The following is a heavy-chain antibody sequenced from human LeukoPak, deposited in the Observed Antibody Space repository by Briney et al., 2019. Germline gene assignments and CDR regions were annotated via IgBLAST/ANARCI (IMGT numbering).Heavy chain of an antibody. V-gene: IGHV3-7*01. D-gene: IGHD2-21*02. J-gene: IGHJ4*02. CDR1: GFTFSSYG. Sequence: GGSLRLSCAASGFTFSSYGMHWVRQAPGKGLEWVANIKQDGSEKYYVDSVKGRFTISRDNAKNSLYLQMNSLRAEDTAVYYCAREDGLAYCGGDCYRANDYWGQGTLVTVSS. CDR2: IKQDGSEK. CDR3: AREDGLAYCGGDCYRANDY.